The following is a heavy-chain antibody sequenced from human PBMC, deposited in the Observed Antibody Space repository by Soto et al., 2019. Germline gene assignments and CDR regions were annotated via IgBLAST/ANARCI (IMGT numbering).Heavy chain of an antibody. CDR2: FYYSGST. J-gene: IGHJ4*02. CDR1: GSSISSITYY. CDR3: VRQHGLDCSGDRCPNLIDW. V-gene: IGHV4-39*01. Sequence: KSSETLSLTCTVSGSSISSITYYWGWIRQPPGKGLEWIGSFYYSGSTSYNPSLKSRVTISVDTSKNQFSLTLSSVTAAATAMYYCVRQHGLDCSGDRCPNLIDWWGQGTLVTVS. D-gene: IGHD2-15*01.